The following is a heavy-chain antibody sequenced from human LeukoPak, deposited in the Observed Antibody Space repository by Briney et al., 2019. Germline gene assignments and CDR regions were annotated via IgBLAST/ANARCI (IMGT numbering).Heavy chain of an antibody. CDR3: ARTRYYYGSRSYGAPYYFDY. CDR2: IYYSGST. CDR1: GGSISSNSYY. V-gene: IGHV4-39*01. Sequence: PSETLSLTCTVSGGSISSNSYYRGWIRQPPGKGLEWIGSIYYSGSTYYNPSLKNRLTISVDTSKNQFSLKLSSVTAADTAVYYCARTRYYYGSRSYGAPYYFDYWGQGTLVTVSS. J-gene: IGHJ4*02. D-gene: IGHD3-10*01.